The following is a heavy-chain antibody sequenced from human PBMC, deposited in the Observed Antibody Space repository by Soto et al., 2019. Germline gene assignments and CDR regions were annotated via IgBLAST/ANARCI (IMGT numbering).Heavy chain of an antibody. D-gene: IGHD1-26*01. CDR3: TRDQGGSYDSWFDP. J-gene: IGHJ5*02. V-gene: IGHV3-21*02. Sequence: EVQIVESGGGLVQPGGSLRLSCNFTFSMYSMDWVRQAPGKGLEWVASISSGGVYIKYADSVKGRFTISRDNAKNSVSLQMNSLRVYDTALYFCTRDQGGSYDSWFDPWGQGTLVTVSS. CDR2: ISSGGVYI. CDR1: TFSMYS.